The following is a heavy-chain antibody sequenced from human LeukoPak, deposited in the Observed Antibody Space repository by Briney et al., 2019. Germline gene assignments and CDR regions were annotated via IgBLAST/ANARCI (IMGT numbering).Heavy chain of an antibody. V-gene: IGHV1-2*02. J-gene: IGHJ4*02. CDR3: ARGGPGGFDILTGYYWSYFDY. CDR2: INPNSGGT. CDR1: GYTFTGYY. D-gene: IGHD3-9*01. Sequence: ASVKDSCKASGYTFTGYYMHWVRQALGQGLAWMGWINPNSGGTNYAQKLQGRVTMTRDTSISTAYMELSRLRSDDTAVYYCARGGPGGFDILTGYYWSYFDYWGQGTLVTVSS.